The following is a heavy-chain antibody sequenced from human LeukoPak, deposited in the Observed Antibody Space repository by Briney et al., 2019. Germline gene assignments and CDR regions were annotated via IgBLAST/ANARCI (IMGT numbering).Heavy chain of an antibody. Sequence: GASVKVSCKASGYTFTSYGISWVRQAPGQVLEWMGWISAYNGNTNYAQKLQGRVTMTTDTSTSTAYMELRSLRSDDTAVYYCARDLGYCTGGVCPNRFDPWGQGTLVTVSS. V-gene: IGHV1-18*01. D-gene: IGHD2-8*02. CDR2: ISAYNGNT. J-gene: IGHJ5*02. CDR1: GYTFTSYG. CDR3: ARDLGYCTGGVCPNRFDP.